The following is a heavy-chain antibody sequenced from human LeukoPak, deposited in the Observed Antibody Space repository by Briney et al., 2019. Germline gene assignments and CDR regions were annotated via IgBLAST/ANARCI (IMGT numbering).Heavy chain of an antibody. Sequence: SETLSLTCAVSGYSISTGYFWGWIRQSPGQGLERIGSIFHTGSTSYNPSLKSRVTLSVDTSKNEFSLKLTSVTAADTAIYYCASPRGTYIDYWGQGTLVIVSS. J-gene: IGHJ4*02. D-gene: IGHD3-16*01. CDR2: IFHTGST. CDR1: GYSISTGYF. CDR3: ASPRGTYIDY. V-gene: IGHV4-38-2*01.